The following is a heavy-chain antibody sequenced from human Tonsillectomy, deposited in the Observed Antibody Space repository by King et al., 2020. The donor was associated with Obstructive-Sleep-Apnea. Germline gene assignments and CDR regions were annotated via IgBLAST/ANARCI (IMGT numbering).Heavy chain of an antibody. CDR3: ARDRGDLSGGMDV. Sequence: QLQESGPGLVKPSETLSLTCTVSGGSISSSTYYWGWIRQPPGKGLEWIGSIYYSGSTYYNPSLKSRVTISVDTSKNQFSLKLSSVTAADTAVYYCARDRGDLSGGMDVWGQGTTVTVSS. V-gene: IGHV4-39*07. D-gene: IGHD3-10*01. J-gene: IGHJ6*02. CDR1: GGSISSSTYY. CDR2: IYYSGST.